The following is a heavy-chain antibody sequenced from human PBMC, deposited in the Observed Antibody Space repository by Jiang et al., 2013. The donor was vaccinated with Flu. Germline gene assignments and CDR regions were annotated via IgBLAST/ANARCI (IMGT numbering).Heavy chain of an antibody. Sequence: GTFSSYAISWVRQAPGQGLEWMEGSSRXFGTANYAQKFQGRVTITADKSTSTAYMELSSLRSEDTAVYYCARDSGISLSSFGFDYWGQGTLVTVSS. J-gene: IGHJ4*02. CDR3: ARDSGISLSSFGFDY. V-gene: IGHV1-69*06. CDR1: GTFSSYA. CDR2: SSRXFGTA. D-gene: IGHD3-3*01.